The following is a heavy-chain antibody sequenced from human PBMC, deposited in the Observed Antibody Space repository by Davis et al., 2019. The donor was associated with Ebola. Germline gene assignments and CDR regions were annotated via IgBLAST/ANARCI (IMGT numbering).Heavy chain of an antibody. V-gene: IGHV4-34*01. Sequence: PSETLSLTCAVYGGSFSGYYWSWIRQPPGKGLEWIGEINHSGSTNHNPSLKSRVTISVDTSKNQFSLKLSSVTAADTAVYYCAEGYSSSWYDYWGQGTLVTVSS. D-gene: IGHD6-13*01. CDR2: INHSGST. J-gene: IGHJ4*02. CDR1: GGSFSGYY. CDR3: AEGYSSSWYDY.